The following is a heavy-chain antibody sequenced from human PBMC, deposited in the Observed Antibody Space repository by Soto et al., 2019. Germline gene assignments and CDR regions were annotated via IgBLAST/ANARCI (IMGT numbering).Heavy chain of an antibody. CDR3: TTDPLRLGY. J-gene: IGHJ4*02. Sequence: PGESLKISCKGSGYSFTSYWIGWVRQMPGKGLEWMGIIYPGDSDTRYSPSFQGQVTISADKSISTAYLQWNSLKTEDTAVYYCTTDPLRLGYWGQGTLVTVSS. CDR2: IYPGDSDT. V-gene: IGHV5-51*01. CDR1: GYSFTSYW.